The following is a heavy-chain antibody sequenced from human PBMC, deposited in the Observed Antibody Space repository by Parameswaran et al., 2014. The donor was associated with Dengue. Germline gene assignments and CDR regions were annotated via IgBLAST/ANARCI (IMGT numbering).Heavy chain of an antibody. Sequence: SWVRQAPGQGLEWMGWISAYNGNTNYAQKLQGRVTMTTDTSTSTAYMELRSLRSDDTAVYYCAREGYYDSSGYQELDYYYGMDVWGQGTTVTVSS. CDR3: AREGYYDSSGYQELDYYYGMDV. V-gene: IGHV1-18*01. CDR2: ISAYNGNT. D-gene: IGHD3-22*01. J-gene: IGHJ6*02.